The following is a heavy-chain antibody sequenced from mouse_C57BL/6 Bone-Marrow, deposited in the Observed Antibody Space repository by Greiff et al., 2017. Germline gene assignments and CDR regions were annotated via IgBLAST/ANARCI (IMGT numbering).Heavy chain of an antibody. CDR2: INYDGSST. D-gene: IGHD1-1*01. CDR1: GFTFSDYY. V-gene: IGHV5-16*01. J-gene: IGHJ1*03. CDR3: ARDAPYYGYWYFDV. Sequence: EVQVVESEGGLVQPGSSMKLSCTASGFTFSDYYMAWVRQVPEKGLEWVANINYDGSSTYYLDSLKSRFIISRDNAKNILYLQMSSLKSEDTATYYCARDAPYYGYWYFDVWGTGTTVTVSS.